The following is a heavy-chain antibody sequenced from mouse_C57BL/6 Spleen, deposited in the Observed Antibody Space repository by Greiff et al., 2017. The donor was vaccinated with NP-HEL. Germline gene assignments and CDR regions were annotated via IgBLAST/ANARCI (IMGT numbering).Heavy chain of an antibody. J-gene: IGHJ3*01. Sequence: QVQLKQPGAELVMPGASVKLSCKASGYTFTSYWMHWVKQRPGQGLEWIGEIDPSDSYTNYNQKFKGKSTLTVDKSSSTAYMQLSSLTSEDSAVYYCARGGTSFAYWGQGTLVTVSA. V-gene: IGHV1-69*01. CDR1: GYTFTSYW. CDR2: IDPSDSYT. CDR3: ARGGTSFAY.